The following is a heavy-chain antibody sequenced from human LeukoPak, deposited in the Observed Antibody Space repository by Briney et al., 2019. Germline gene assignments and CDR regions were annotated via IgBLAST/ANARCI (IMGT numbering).Heavy chain of an antibody. CDR3: ARDCDGSSSDWFDP. Sequence: GASVKVSCKASGYTFTSYGISWVRQAPGQGLEWMGWISAYNGNTNYAQKLQGRVTMTTDTSTSTAYMELSSLRSEDTAVYYCARDCDGSSSDWFDPWGQGTLVTVSS. CDR1: GYTFTSYG. CDR2: ISAYNGNT. D-gene: IGHD6-6*01. V-gene: IGHV1-18*01. J-gene: IGHJ5*02.